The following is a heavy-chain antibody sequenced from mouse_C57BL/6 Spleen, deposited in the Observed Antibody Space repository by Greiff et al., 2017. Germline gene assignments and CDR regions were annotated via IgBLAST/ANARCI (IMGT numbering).Heavy chain of an antibody. CDR3: ARRGDYYGSSYD. J-gene: IGHJ2*01. V-gene: IGHV1-55*01. Sequence: QVQLQQPGAELVKPGASVKMSCKASGYTFTSYWITWVKQRPGQGLEWIGDIYPGSGSTNYNEKFKSKATLTVDTSSSTAYMQLSSLTSEDSAVYYCARRGDYYGSSYDWGQGTTLTVSS. CDR1: GYTFTSYW. D-gene: IGHD1-1*01. CDR2: IYPGSGST.